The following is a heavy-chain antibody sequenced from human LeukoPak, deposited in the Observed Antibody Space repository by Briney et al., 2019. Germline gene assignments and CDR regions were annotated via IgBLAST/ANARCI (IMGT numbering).Heavy chain of an antibody. CDR1: GGSFSGYY. CDR3: ARGRTDDTAMADYYGMDV. CDR2: INHSGST. V-gene: IGHV4-34*01. Sequence: SETLSLTCAVYGGSFSGYYWSWIRQPPGKGLEWIGEINHSGSTNYNPSLKSRVTISVDTSKNQFSLKLSSVTAADTAVYYCARGRTDDTAMADYYGMDVWGQGTTVTVSS. D-gene: IGHD5-18*01. J-gene: IGHJ6*02.